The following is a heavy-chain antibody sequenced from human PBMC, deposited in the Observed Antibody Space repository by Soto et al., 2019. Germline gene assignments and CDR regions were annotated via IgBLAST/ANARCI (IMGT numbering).Heavy chain of an antibody. J-gene: IGHJ4*02. CDR2: IYYTGST. V-gene: IGHV4-59*01. Sequence: TSETLSLTCTVSGDSINNYYWSWIRQPPGKRLEWIGYIYYTGSTTYNPSLESRVTMSVDTSKNQFSLKLSSVNAADTAVYYCAKYRRTEADGFTLDEWSRGALVTV. CDR1: GDSINNYY. D-gene: IGHD6-13*01. CDR3: AKYRRTEADGFTLDE.